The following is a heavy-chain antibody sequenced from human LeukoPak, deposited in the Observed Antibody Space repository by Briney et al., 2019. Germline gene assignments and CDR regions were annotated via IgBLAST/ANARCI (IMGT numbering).Heavy chain of an antibody. V-gene: IGHV3-30*02. Sequence: GGSLRLSCAASGFTFSSYGMHWVRQAPGKGLEWVAFIRYDGSNKYYADSVKGRFTISRDNSKNALYLQMNSLRAEDTAVYYCAKDVSIFGPYWYFDLWGRGTLVTVSS. CDR1: GFTFSSYG. CDR3: AKDVSIFGPYWYFDL. J-gene: IGHJ2*01. D-gene: IGHD3/OR15-3a*01. CDR2: IRYDGSNK.